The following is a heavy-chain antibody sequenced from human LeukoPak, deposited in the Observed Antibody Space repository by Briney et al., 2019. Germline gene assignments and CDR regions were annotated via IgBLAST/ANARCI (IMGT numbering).Heavy chain of an antibody. J-gene: IGHJ4*02. Sequence: PGGSLRLSCAASGFTVSSNYMSWVRQAPGKGLEWVAVISYDGSNKYYADSVKGRFTISRDNSKNTLYLQMNSLRAEDTAVYYCARGQSSWYFSVDYWGQGTLVTVSS. CDR2: ISYDGSNK. CDR1: GFTVSSNY. V-gene: IGHV3-30-3*01. CDR3: ARGQSSWYFSVDY. D-gene: IGHD6-13*01.